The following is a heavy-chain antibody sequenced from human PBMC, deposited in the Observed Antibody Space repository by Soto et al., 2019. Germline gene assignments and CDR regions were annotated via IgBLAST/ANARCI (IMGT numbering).Heavy chain of an antibody. CDR2: IYHSGST. CDR3: ARVGVASSGWYSFDY. J-gene: IGHJ4*02. V-gene: IGHV4-4*02. CDR1: GGSISSSNW. D-gene: IGHD6-19*01. Sequence: LSLTFAVSGGSISSSNWWSWVRQPPGKGLEWIGEIYHSGSTNYNPSLKSRVTISVDKSKNQFSLKLSSVTAADTAVYYCARVGVASSGWYSFDYWGQGTLVTVSS.